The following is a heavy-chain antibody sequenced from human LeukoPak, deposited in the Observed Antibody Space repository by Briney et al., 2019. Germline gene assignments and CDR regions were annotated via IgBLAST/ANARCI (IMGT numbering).Heavy chain of an antibody. V-gene: IGHV3-33*01. CDR2: IWYDGSNK. Sequence: GRALRLSRAASGFTLSSYVMHWVRQAAGKGLDGVAVIWYDGSNKYYADSVKGRFTISRDNSKNTLYLQMNSLRAEDTAVYYCARDRAAGAFDYWGQGTLVTVSS. J-gene: IGHJ4*02. D-gene: IGHD6-13*01. CDR1: GFTLSSYV. CDR3: ARDRAAGAFDY.